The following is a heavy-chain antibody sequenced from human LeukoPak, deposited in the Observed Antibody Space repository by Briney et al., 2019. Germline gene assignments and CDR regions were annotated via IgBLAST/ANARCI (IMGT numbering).Heavy chain of an antibody. V-gene: IGHV3-23*01. CDR3: AKDHTMILVVIGVHDY. D-gene: IGHD3-22*01. CDR2: ISGSGGST. Sequence: GGSLRLSCAASGFTFSSYAMSWVRQAPGKGVEWVSAISGSGGSTYYADSVKGRFTISRDNSKNTLYLQMNSLRAEDTAVYYCAKDHTMILVVIGVHDYWGQGTLVTVSS. J-gene: IGHJ4*02. CDR1: GFTFSSYA.